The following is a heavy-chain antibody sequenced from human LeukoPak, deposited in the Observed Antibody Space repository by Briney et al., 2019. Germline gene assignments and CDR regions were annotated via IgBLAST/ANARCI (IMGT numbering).Heavy chain of an antibody. CDR3: ATTYYDFWSGYFGQYYFDY. Sequence: PGGSLRLSCAASGFTFSSYWVSWVRQAPGKGLEWVANIKQGGSEKYYVDSVKGRFTISRDNAKNSLYLQMNSLRAEDTAVYYCATTYYDFWSGYFGQYYFDYWGQGTLVTVSS. D-gene: IGHD3-3*01. CDR1: GFTFSSYW. J-gene: IGHJ4*02. V-gene: IGHV3-7*01. CDR2: IKQGGSEK.